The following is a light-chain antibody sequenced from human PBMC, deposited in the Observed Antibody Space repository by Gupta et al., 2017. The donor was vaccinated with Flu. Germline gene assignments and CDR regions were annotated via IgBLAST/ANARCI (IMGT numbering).Light chain of an antibody. CDR1: NDDIGRFNY. J-gene: IGLJ3*02. V-gene: IGLV2-14*01. CDR2: EVS. Sequence: QSALTQPASVSGYVGQSITMSCTGTNDDIGRFNYISWYQHHPGEAPKLIIFEVSNRPSGLSHRFSASKSGSTASLVISGLQAEDEADYYCASYTTSSTWVFGGGTKLTVL. CDR3: ASYTTSSTWV.